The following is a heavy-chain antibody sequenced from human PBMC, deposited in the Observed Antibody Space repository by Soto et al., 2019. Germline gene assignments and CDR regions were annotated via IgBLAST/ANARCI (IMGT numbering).Heavy chain of an antibody. Sequence: ASVKVSCKASGYTFTSYDINWVRQATGQGHEWMGWMNPNSGNTGYAQKFQGRVTMTRNTSISTAYMELSSLRSEDTAVYYCARVLGYCSGGSCYSDAFDIWGQGTMVTVS. CDR2: MNPNSGNT. D-gene: IGHD2-15*01. V-gene: IGHV1-8*01. J-gene: IGHJ3*02. CDR3: ARVLGYCSGGSCYSDAFDI. CDR1: GYTFTSYD.